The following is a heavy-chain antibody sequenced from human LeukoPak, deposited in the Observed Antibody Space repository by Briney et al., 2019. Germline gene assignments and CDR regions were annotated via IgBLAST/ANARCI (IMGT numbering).Heavy chain of an antibody. V-gene: IGHV4-34*01. CDR1: GGSFSGYY. CDR3: ARIILGYYFDY. D-gene: IGHD3-22*01. J-gene: IGHJ4*02. Sequence: KPSETLSLTCAVYGGSFSGYYWSWIRQPPGKGLEWIGEINHSGSTNYNPSLKSRVTISVDTSKNQSSLKLSSVTAADTAVYYCARIILGYYFDYWGQGTLVTVSS. CDR2: INHSGST.